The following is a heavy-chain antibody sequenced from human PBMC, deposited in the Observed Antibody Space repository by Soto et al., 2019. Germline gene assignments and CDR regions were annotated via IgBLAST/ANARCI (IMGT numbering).Heavy chain of an antibody. CDR3: ARAKAPLYSSSWYWFDP. V-gene: IGHV4-59*04. J-gene: IGHJ5*02. D-gene: IGHD6-13*01. CDR2: IYYSGST. CDR1: GGSISSYY. Sequence: SETLSLTCTVSGGSISSYYWSWIRQPPGKGLEWIGYIYYSGSTYYNPSLKSRVTISVDTSKNQFSLKLSSVTAADTAVYYCARAKAPLYSSSWYWFDPWGQGTLVTVSS.